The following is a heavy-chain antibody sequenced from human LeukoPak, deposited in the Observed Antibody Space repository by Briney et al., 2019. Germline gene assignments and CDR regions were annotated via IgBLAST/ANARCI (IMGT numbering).Heavy chain of an antibody. CDR2: IYYSGST. V-gene: IGHV4-59*01. J-gene: IGHJ4*02. D-gene: IGHD3-22*01. Sequence: SETLSLTCTVSGGSISSYYWSWIRQPPGKGLEWIGYIYYSGSTNYNPSLKSRVTISVDTSKNQFSLKLSSVTAADTAVYYCAKVGRYYYDSSGYFDYWGQGTLVTVSS. CDR1: GGSISSYY. CDR3: AKVGRYYYDSSGYFDY.